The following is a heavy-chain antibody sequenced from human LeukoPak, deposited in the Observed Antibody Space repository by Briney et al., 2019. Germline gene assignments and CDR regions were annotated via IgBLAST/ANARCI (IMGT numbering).Heavy chain of an antibody. D-gene: IGHD3-9*01. CDR1: GFTFSSYE. V-gene: IGHV3-48*03. J-gene: IGHJ2*01. CDR2: ITGSGSKT. CDR3: AKGGDILTGYYLYWYFDL. Sequence: GGSLRLSCAASGFTFSSYEMNWVRQAPGKGLEWLSYITGSGSKTYYADSVKGRFTISRDNAKNSLYLQMNSLRPEDTAVYYCAKGGDILTGYYLYWYFDLWGRGTLVTVSS.